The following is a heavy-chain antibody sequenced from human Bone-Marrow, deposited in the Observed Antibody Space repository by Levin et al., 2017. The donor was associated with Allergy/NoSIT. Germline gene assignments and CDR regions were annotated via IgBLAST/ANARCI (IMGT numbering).Heavy chain of an antibody. V-gene: IGHV4-59*01. J-gene: IGHJ5*02. Sequence: PSETLSLTCTVSGGSMSNYYWSWIRQPPGKGLEWMGYIYFTGSINYNPSLKSRVSISVDAPKNQFSLNLSSVTAADTAVYYYARLLSSSRNLYNWFDPWGQGTLVTVSS. CDR1: GGSMSNYY. D-gene: IGHD2-2*01. CDR2: IYFTGSI. CDR3: ARLLSSSRNLYNWFDP.